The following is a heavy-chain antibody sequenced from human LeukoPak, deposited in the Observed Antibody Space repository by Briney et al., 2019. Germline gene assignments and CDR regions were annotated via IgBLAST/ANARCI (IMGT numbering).Heavy chain of an antibody. J-gene: IGHJ4*02. CDR2: ISGSGGST. V-gene: IGHV3-23*01. D-gene: IGHD4-17*01. CDR1: GFTFSSYA. CDR3: AKGQDYGRGSDFDY. Sequence: AGGSLRLSCAASGFTFSSYAMSWVRQAPGKGLEWVSAISGSGGSTSYADSVKGRFTISRDNSKNTLYLQMNSLRAEDTAVYYCAKGQDYGRGSDFDYWGQGTLVTVSS.